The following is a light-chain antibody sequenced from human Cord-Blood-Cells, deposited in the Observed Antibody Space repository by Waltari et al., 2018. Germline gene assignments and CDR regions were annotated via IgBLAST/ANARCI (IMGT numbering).Light chain of an antibody. Sequence: EIVLTQSPATLSLSPGERATLSCRASQSVSSYLAWYQQTPGQAPRILIYDASNRATGIPARFSGSGSGTDFTLTISSLEPEDFAVYYCQQRSNWPTFGQGTRLEIK. V-gene: IGKV3-11*01. CDR2: DAS. CDR3: QQRSNWPT. J-gene: IGKJ5*01. CDR1: QSVSSY.